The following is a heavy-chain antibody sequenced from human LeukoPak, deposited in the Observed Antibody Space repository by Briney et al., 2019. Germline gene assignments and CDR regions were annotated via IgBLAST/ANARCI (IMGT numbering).Heavy chain of an antibody. V-gene: IGHV5-51*01. CDR3: ARHKFSGWYTCPDY. J-gene: IGHJ4*02. D-gene: IGHD6-19*01. CDR2: IYPGDSDT. Sequence: GESLKISCKGPAYSFTSYWIGWVRQMPGKGLEWMGIIYPGDSDTRYSPSFQGQVTSSADESISTAYLQWSSLKASDTAMYYCARHKFSGWYTCPDYWGQGTLVTVSS. CDR1: AYSFTSYW.